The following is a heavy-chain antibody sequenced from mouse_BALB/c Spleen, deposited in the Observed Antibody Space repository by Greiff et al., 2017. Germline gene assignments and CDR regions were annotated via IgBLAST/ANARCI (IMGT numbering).Heavy chain of an antibody. V-gene: IGHV1-54*01. CDR3: ARSQTVYFDY. D-gene: IGHD4-1*01. Sequence: QVQLKESGAELVRPGTSVKVSCKASGYAFTNYLIEWVKQRPGQGLEWIGVINPGSGGTNYNEKFKGKATLTADKSSSTAYMQLSSLTSDDSAVYFCARSQTVYFDYWGQGTTLTVSS. CDR1: GYAFTNYL. J-gene: IGHJ2*01. CDR2: INPGSGGT.